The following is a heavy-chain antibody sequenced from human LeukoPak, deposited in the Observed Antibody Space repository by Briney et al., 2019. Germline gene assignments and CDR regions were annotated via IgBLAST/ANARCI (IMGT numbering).Heavy chain of an antibody. D-gene: IGHD5-24*01. J-gene: IGHJ6*03. CDR2: ISSSSSHI. CDR3: ARDRVEMATIYYYYYMDV. Sequence: GGSLRLSCAASGFTFSAYNMNWVRQAPGKGLEWVSSISSSSSHIYYADSVKGRFTISRDNAKNSLYLQMNSLRAEDTAVYYCARDRVEMATIYYYYYMDVWGKGTTVTVSS. CDR1: GFTFSAYN. V-gene: IGHV3-21*01.